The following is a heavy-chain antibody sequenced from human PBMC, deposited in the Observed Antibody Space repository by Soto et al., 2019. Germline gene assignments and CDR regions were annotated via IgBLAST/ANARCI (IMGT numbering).Heavy chain of an antibody. CDR1: GGSISSYY. D-gene: IGHD2-15*01. J-gene: IGHJ4*02. V-gene: IGHV4-59*08. CDR3: ARQKCWGGGSCFFDY. Sequence: QVQLQESGPGLVKPSETLSLTCTVSGGSISSYYWSWIRQPPGKGLEWIGYIYYSGSTNYNPSLKSRVTISVDTSKNQFSLKLSSVTAADTAVYYCARQKCWGGGSCFFDYWGQGTLVTVSS. CDR2: IYYSGST.